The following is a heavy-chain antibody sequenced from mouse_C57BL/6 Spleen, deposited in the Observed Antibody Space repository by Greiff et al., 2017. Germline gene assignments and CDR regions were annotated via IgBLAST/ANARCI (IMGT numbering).Heavy chain of an antibody. CDR3: ARIYYDGSSYGDAMDY. J-gene: IGHJ4*01. V-gene: IGHV1-82*01. CDR2: IYPGDGDT. D-gene: IGHD1-1*01. CDR1: GYAFSSSW. Sequence: QVQLKESGPELVKPGASVKISCKASGYAFSSSWMNWVKQRPGKGLEWIGRIYPGDGDTNYNGKFKGKATLTADKSSSTAYMQLSSLTSEDSAVYFCARIYYDGSSYGDAMDYWGQGTSVTVSS.